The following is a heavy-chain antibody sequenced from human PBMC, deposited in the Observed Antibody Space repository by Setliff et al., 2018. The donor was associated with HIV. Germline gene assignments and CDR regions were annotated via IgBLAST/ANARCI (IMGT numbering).Heavy chain of an antibody. J-gene: IGHJ5*02. CDR1: GGSISSDTFY. CDR2: VYARGNT. CDR3: ARETRPFGGIDP. D-gene: IGHD2-15*01. V-gene: IGHV4-61*09. Sequence: SETLSLTCTVSGGSISSDTFYWSWIRQPAGKGLEWIGHVYARGNTNYNPSLKSRVTISVDTSKNQFSLKVRSVTAADTAMYYCARETRPFGGIDPWGQGTLVTVSS.